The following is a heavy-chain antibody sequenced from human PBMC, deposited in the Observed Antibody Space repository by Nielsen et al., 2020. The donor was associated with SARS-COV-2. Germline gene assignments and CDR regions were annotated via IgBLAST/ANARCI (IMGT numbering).Heavy chain of an antibody. CDR2: VSASGGST. Sequence: GVLKLSCAASGFTFNIYAMAWVRRAPGRGLQWVTGVSASGGSTYYTDSVKGRFSISRDNSKNTLFLQMHSLRVEDTAVYYCAKDGVVRGDALDLWGQGTMVTVSS. CDR1: GFTFNIYA. CDR3: AKDGVVRGDALDL. D-gene: IGHD3-10*01. J-gene: IGHJ3*01. V-gene: IGHV3-23*01.